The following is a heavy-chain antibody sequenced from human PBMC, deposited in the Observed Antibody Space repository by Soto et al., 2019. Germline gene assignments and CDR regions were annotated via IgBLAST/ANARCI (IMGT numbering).Heavy chain of an antibody. V-gene: IGHV3-33*01. CDR3: VRDDSGGRVMDV. J-gene: IGHJ6*02. CDR2: IYYDGSDE. Sequence: QVQLVESGGGVVQPGRSLRLSCAASGFTFSSHGMHWVRQAPGKGLEWVAIIYYDGSDEYYADSVKGRFTISRDNFKNTLYLQMNSVRAEDTAVYYCVRDDSGGRVMDVWGQGTTVTVSS. D-gene: IGHD6-25*01. CDR1: GFTFSSHG.